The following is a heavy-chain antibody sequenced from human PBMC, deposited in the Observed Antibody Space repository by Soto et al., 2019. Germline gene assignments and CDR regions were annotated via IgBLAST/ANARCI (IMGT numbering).Heavy chain of an antibody. D-gene: IGHD6-13*01. CDR3: ARSLLDEYSSSWRSAYYGMDV. J-gene: IGHJ6*02. Sequence: QVQLVQSGTEVKKPGASVKVSCKASGFTFSAYYIYWVRQAPGQGLEWIGWINPNSGGTNNAQKFQGRVTMTRDRSTSTVYMELSALIPDDTAVYYCARSLLDEYSSSWRSAYYGMDVWGQGTTVTVSS. CDR1: GFTFSAYY. V-gene: IGHV1-2*02. CDR2: INPNSGGT.